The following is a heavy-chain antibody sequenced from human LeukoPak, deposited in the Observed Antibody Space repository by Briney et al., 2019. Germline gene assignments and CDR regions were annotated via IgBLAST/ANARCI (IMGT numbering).Heavy chain of an antibody. D-gene: IGHD5-24*01. CDR3: ARGEDGYNLIGDY. CDR2: ISSSSSYI. V-gene: IGHV3-11*06. Sequence: GGSLRLSCAASGFTFSDYYMSWIRQAPGKGLEWVSSISSSSSYIYYADSVKGRFTISRDNAKNSLYLQMNSLRAEDTAVYYCARGEDGYNLIGDYWGQGTLVTVSS. J-gene: IGHJ4*02. CDR1: GFTFSDYY.